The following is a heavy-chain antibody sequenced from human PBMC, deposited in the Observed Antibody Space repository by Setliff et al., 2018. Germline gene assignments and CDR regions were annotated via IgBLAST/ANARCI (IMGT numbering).Heavy chain of an antibody. J-gene: IGHJ4*02. CDR2: INHSGTT. D-gene: IGHD7-27*01. V-gene: IGHV4-34*01. CDR1: GGSFSSFY. Sequence: SETLSLTCAVYGGSFSSFYWSWIRQPPGKGLEWIGEINHSGTTNYNPSLKSRVTISVYTSKKQFSLKLSSVTAADTAVYYCAKFGPLDLTGDWAFDNWGQGTLVTVSS. CDR3: AKFGPLDLTGDWAFDN.